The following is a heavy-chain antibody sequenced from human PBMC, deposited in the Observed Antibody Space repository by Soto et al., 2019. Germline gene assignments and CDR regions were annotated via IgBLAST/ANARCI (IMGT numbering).Heavy chain of an antibody. J-gene: IGHJ3*02. D-gene: IGHD3-22*01. CDR2: IWYDGSNK. Sequence: QVQLVESGGGVVQPGRSLRLSCAASGFTFSSYGMHWVRQATGKGLEWVAVIWYDGSNKYYADSVKGRFTISRDNSKNTLYLQMNSLRAEDTAVYYCSRAGHKLNYYDSSGYYYYAFDIWGQGTMVTVSS. V-gene: IGHV3-33*01. CDR1: GFTFSSYG. CDR3: SRAGHKLNYYDSSGYYYYAFDI.